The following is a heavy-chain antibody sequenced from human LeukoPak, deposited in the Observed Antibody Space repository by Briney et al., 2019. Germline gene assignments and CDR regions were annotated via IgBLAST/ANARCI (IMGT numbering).Heavy chain of an antibody. CDR2: IYYSGST. J-gene: IGHJ5*02. V-gene: IGHV4-39*01. CDR1: GGSISSSSYY. D-gene: IGHD1-26*01. Sequence: SETLSLTCTVSGGSISSSSYYWGWIRQPPGKGLEWIGSIYYSGSTYYNPSLKSRVTISVDTSENQFSLKLSSVAAADTAVYYCARHWGGHSGTYSHWFDPWGQGTLVTVSS. CDR3: ARHWGGHSGTYSHWFDP.